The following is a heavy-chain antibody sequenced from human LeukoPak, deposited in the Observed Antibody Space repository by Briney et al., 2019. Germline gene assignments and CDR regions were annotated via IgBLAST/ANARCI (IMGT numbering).Heavy chain of an antibody. J-gene: IGHJ4*02. V-gene: IGHV1-46*01. Sequence: GASVKVSCKASGYTFTSYYMHWVRQAPGQGPEWMGIINPSGGSTNYAEKFQGRVTMTSDMSTSTVYMELSSLRSEDTAVYYCARGSSSLPGVYWGQGTLVTVSS. CDR2: INPSGGST. CDR3: ARGSSSLPGVY. D-gene: IGHD6-13*01. CDR1: GYTFTSYY.